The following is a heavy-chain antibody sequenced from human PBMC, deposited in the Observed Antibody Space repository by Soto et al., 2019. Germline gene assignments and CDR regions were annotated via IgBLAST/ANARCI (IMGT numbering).Heavy chain of an antibody. J-gene: IGHJ4*02. Sequence: EVQVAESGGGLVQPGGSLRLSCAASGFTFSTFWMTWVRQPPGKGLQWVANIKGDGSERNYVDSVKGRFTISRDNAKNSLYLEMHSLRVEDTAVYYCTGGGHVDYYGQGTLVTVSS. CDR1: GFTFSTFW. D-gene: IGHD3-16*01. CDR3: TGGGHVDY. V-gene: IGHV3-7*03. CDR2: IKGDGSER.